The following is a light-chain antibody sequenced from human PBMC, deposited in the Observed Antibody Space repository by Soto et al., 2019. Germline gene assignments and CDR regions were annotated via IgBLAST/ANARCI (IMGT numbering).Light chain of an antibody. CDR3: QQYYNWWT. CDR1: QSVSSSY. CDR2: GAP. Sequence: EIVMTQSPGTLSLSPVERATLSGMASQSVSSSYLAWYQQKPVQAPRLLIYGAPTRVTGIPARFSGSGSGTEFTLTISSLQSEDFAVYHCQQYYNWWTFGQGTKVDIK. J-gene: IGKJ1*01. V-gene: IGKV3-15*01.